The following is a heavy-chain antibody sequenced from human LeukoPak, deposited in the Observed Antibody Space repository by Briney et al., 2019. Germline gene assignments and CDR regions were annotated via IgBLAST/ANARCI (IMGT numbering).Heavy chain of an antibody. CDR1: GFIFSSYS. V-gene: IGHV3-21*01. CDR2: ISSSSIHI. CDR3: ARGNDFWSGYYWVNFDY. D-gene: IGHD3-3*01. Sequence: PGGSLRHSCVASGFIFSSYSVNWVRQAPGKGLEWVSSISSSSIHISYADSVTGRFTISRDNAKNSLYLQMNSLRAEDTAVYYCARGNDFWSGYYWVNFDYWGQGTLVTVSS. J-gene: IGHJ4*02.